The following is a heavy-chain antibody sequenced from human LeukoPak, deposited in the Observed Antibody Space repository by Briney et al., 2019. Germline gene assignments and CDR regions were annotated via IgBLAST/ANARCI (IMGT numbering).Heavy chain of an antibody. J-gene: IGHJ4*02. D-gene: IGHD2-15*01. Sequence: GGSLRLSCAASGFSFSSYYMTWVRQAPGKGLEWVAYIKEDGSEKNYVDSVKGRFTISRDNAKNSLYLQMNSLRDEDTAVYYCVRDRGYCSGGNCYTVLDYWGQGTLVTVSS. V-gene: IGHV3-7*01. CDR2: IKEDGSEK. CDR3: VRDRGYCSGGNCYTVLDY. CDR1: GFSFSSYY.